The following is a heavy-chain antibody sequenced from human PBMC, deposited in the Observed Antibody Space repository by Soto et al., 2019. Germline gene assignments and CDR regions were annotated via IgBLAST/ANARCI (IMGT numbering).Heavy chain of an antibody. Sequence: GGSLRLSCAASGFTFSSYAMSWVRQAPGKGLEWVSAISGSGGSTYYADSVKGRLTISRDNSKNTLYLQMNSLRAEDTAVYYCAKDIIVGATDAEYFQHWGQGTLVTVSS. CDR3: AKDIIVGATDAEYFQH. J-gene: IGHJ1*01. CDR2: ISGSGGST. D-gene: IGHD1-26*01. V-gene: IGHV3-23*01. CDR1: GFTFSSYA.